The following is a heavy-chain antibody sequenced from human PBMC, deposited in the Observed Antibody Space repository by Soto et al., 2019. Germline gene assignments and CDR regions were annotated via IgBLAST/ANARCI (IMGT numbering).Heavy chain of an antibody. CDR3: ASRDPGTSVDY. D-gene: IGHD1-7*01. CDR2: IYRAGST. V-gene: IGHV4-4*02. CDR1: GGSFTSNNW. Sequence: SETLSLTXAVSGGSFTSNNWWTWVRQPPGQGLEWIGEIYRAGSTNYNPSLKSRVTISLDKSENQFSLKVTSLTAADTAVYYCASRDPGTSVDYWGQGTLVTVSS. J-gene: IGHJ4*02.